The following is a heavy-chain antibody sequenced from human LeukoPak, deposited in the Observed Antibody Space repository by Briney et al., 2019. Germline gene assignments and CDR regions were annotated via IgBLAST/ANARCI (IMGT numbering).Heavy chain of an antibody. V-gene: IGHV4-59*01. D-gene: IGHD1-14*01. Sequence: SETLSLTCAVSGASINSYYWNWLRQSPTKGLEWIGYLYDSGSTTYNPSLKSRVTISVDTSKSQFSLRLSSLTAADTAVYFCAGLRGGNQYHRGMDVWGQGTTVTVSS. J-gene: IGHJ6*02. CDR2: LYDSGST. CDR3: AGLRGGNQYHRGMDV. CDR1: GASINSYY.